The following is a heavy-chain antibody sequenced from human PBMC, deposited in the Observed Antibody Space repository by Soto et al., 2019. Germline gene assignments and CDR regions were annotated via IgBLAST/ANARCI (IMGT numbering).Heavy chain of an antibody. CDR1: GFTFSSYA. V-gene: IGHV3-64*01. D-gene: IGHD3-9*01. CDR3: ARDPHTYYDILTGYPEYFDY. CDR2: ISSNGGST. Sequence: GGSLRLSCAASGFTFSSYAMHWVRQAPGKGLEYVSAISSNGGSTYYANPVKGRFTISRDNSKNTLYLQMNSLRAEDTAVYYCARDPHTYYDILTGYPEYFDYWGQGTLVTVSS. J-gene: IGHJ4*02.